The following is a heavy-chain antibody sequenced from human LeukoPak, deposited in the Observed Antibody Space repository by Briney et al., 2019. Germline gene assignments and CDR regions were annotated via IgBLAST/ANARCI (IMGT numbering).Heavy chain of an antibody. CDR2: ISAYSGNT. D-gene: IGHD2-21*02. CDR3: ARDQRDDCRGGDCSSAVDY. V-gene: IGHV1-18*04. Sequence: ASVKVSFKASGYTFTGYYMHWVRQAPGQGLEWMGWISAYSGNTNYAQKFQGRITMTTDTSTSTAYMELRSLRSDDTAIYYCARDQRDDCRGGDCSSAVDYWGQGTLVTVSS. CDR1: GYTFTGYY. J-gene: IGHJ4*02.